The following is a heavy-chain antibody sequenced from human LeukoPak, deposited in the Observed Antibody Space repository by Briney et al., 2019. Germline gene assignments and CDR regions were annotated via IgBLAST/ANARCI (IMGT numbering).Heavy chain of an antibody. V-gene: IGHV4-34*01. D-gene: IGHD3-9*01. CDR2: INHSGST. CDR3: ASVYYDILSGYYLDY. Sequence: SETLSLTCAVYGGSFSSYYWTWIRQPPGKGLEWIGEINHSGSTNYNPSLKSRVTISVDTSKNQFSLKLSSLTAADTAVYYCASVYYDILSGYYLDYWGQGTPVTVSS. CDR1: GGSFSSYY. J-gene: IGHJ4*02.